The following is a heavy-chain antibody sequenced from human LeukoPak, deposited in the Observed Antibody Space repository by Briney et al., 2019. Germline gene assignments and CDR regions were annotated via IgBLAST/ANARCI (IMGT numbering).Heavy chain of an antibody. V-gene: IGHV4-4*07. CDR3: ARDKTRGLGYSYSKSGNYFDY. CDR1: GVSIGSYY. D-gene: IGHD5-18*01. CDR2: IYTSGST. J-gene: IGHJ4*02. Sequence: SETLSLTCTVSGVSIGSYYWSWIRQPAGKGLEWIGRIYTSGSTNYNPSLKSRVTMSVDTSKNQFSLKLSSVTAADTAVYSCARDKTRGLGYSYSKSGNYFDYWGQGTLVTVSS.